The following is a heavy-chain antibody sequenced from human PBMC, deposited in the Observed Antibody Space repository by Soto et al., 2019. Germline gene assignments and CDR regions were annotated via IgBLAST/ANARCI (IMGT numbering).Heavy chain of an antibody. CDR1: GYTFTGYY. V-gene: IGHV1-2*02. CDR3: APGYCRGGSCSPLGYFDY. D-gene: IGHD2-15*01. J-gene: IGHJ4*02. CDR2: INPNSGGT. Sequence: GASVNVSCKSSGYTFTGYYIHWVRQAPGQGLEWMGWINPNSGGTNYAQKFQGRVTMTRDTSISTAYMELSRLRSDDTAVYYCAPGYCRGGSCSPLGYFDYWGQGTLVTVSS.